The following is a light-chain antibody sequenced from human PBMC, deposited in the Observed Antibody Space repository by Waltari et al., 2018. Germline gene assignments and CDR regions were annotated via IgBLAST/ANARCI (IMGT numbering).Light chain of an antibody. CDR2: EGS. J-gene: IGLJ1*01. CDR3: SSYTTSSAPGV. V-gene: IGLV2-14*01. Sequence: QSALTQPASVSGSPGQSIHISCSGTDSDVGAYDFVSWYQQHPGKAPHLIIYEGSNRPSGISNRFSASKSGNTASLTISGLQAEDEADYYCSSYTTSSAPGVFGTGTRVTVL. CDR1: DSDVGAYDF.